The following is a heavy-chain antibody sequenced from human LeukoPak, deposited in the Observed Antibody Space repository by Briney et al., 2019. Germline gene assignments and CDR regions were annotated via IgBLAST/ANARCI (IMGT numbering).Heavy chain of an antibody. CDR1: GYPFTSYD. J-gene: IGHJ4*02. D-gene: IGHD6-19*01. V-gene: IGHV1-8*01. Sequence: ASVKVSCKPSGYPFTSYDIHWVRQAAGHGLEWMSWMTPNSERRAYAQKFQGRVTMTTNTSIDTASMELSSLTFDDTAIYYCARGCGWGILDSWGQGHLVTVSS. CDR3: ARGCGWGILDS. CDR2: MTPNSERR.